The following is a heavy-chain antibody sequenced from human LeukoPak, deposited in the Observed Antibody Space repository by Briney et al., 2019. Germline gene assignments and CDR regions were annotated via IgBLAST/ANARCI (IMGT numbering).Heavy chain of an antibody. Sequence: SETLSLTCTVSGGSISSSSYYWGWIRQPPGKGLEWIGSIYYSGSTYYNPSLKSRVTISVDTSKNQFSLKLSSVTAADTAVYYCARGSLVTRSIDYWGQGTLVTVSS. CDR2: IYYSGST. CDR3: ARGSLVTRSIDY. D-gene: IGHD6-13*01. V-gene: IGHV4-39*01. CDR1: GGSISSSSYY. J-gene: IGHJ4*02.